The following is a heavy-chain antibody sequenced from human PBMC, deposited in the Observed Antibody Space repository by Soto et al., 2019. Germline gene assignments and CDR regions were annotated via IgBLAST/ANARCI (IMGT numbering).Heavy chain of an antibody. D-gene: IGHD2-2*02. V-gene: IGHV3-23*01. J-gene: IGHJ6*02. Sequence: PGGSLRLSCAASGFTFSSYAMSWVRQAPGKGLEWVSAISGSGGSTYYADSVKGRFTISRDNSKNTPYLQMNSLRAEDTAVYYCAKEGGCSSTSCYTSYYYYYGMDVWGQGTTVTVSS. CDR1: GFTFSSYA. CDR3: AKEGGCSSTSCYTSYYYYYGMDV. CDR2: ISGSGGST.